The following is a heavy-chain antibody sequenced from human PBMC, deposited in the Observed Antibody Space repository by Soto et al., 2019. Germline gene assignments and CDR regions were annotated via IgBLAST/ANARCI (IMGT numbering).Heavy chain of an antibody. CDR3: ARGPFDYVWSGTQPKVEFDY. D-gene: IGHD3-3*01. V-gene: IGHV3-30-3*01. CDR1: GFTFSSYA. CDR2: ISYDGSNK. J-gene: IGHJ4*02. Sequence: QVQLVESGGGVVQPGRSLRLSCAASGFTFSSYAMHWVRQAPGKGLEWVAVISYDGSNKYYADSVKGRFTISRDNSKNTLYLQMNSLSAEDTAVYYCARGPFDYVWSGTQPKVEFDYWGQGTLVTVSS.